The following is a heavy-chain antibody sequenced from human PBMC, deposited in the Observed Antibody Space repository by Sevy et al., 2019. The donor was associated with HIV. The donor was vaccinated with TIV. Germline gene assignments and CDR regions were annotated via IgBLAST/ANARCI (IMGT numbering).Heavy chain of an antibody. CDR3: ARLLGYCSSTSCWDWFDP. J-gene: IGHJ5*02. V-gene: IGHV3-7*01. CDR2: IKQDGSEK. D-gene: IGHD2-2*01. CDR1: GFTFSSYW. Sequence: GGSLRLSCAASGFTFSSYWMSWVRQAPGKGLEWVANIKQDGSEKYYVDSVKGRFTISRDNAKNSLYRQMNSLRAEDTAVYYCARLLGYCSSTSCWDWFDPWGQGTLVTVSS.